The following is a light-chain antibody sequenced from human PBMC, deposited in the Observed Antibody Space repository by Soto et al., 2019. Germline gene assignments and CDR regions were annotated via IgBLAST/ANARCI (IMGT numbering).Light chain of an antibody. CDR1: QSVSSD. V-gene: IGKV3-11*01. J-gene: IGKJ5*01. Sequence: EIVLPQSPATLSLSPGERATLSCRSSQSVSSDLAWYQQKPGQAPRLLIYDASHRATGIPARFSCSGSRTYLTPTNSSLEHEDCAVYDCQQRSNCISFGQGTRLEIK. CDR3: QQRSNCIS. CDR2: DAS.